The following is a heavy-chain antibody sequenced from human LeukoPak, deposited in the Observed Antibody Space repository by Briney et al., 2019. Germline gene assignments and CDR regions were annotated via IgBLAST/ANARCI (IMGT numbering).Heavy chain of an antibody. CDR3: ATVPRRPRYYYFGMDV. J-gene: IGHJ6*02. Sequence: ASVKVSCKVSGYTLTEAPIHWVRQATGKGLEWMGGFDPQDGETIYAQKLQGGVTMTEDTSTNTAYMELSSLRSEDTAVYYCATVPRRPRYYYFGMDVWGQGTTVTVSS. V-gene: IGHV1-24*01. CDR1: GYTLTEAP. CDR2: FDPQDGET.